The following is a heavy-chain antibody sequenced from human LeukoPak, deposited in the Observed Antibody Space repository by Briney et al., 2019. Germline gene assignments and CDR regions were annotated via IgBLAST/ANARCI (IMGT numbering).Heavy chain of an antibody. V-gene: IGHV3-48*02. CDR1: GFTFSSYS. CDR3: ARDRRLRANDAFDI. CDR2: ISSSSSTI. D-gene: IGHD6-25*01. J-gene: IGHJ3*02. Sequence: PGGSLRLSCAASGFTFSSYSMNWVRQAPGKGLEWVSYISSSSSTIYYADSVKGRFTISRDNAKNPLYLQMNSLRDEDTAVYYCARDRRLRANDAFDIWGQGTMVTVSS.